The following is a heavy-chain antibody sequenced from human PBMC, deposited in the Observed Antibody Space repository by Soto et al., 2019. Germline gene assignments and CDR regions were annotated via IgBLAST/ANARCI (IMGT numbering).Heavy chain of an antibody. D-gene: IGHD6-13*01. CDR2: IYYSGST. CDR1: GGSISSGFYY. CDR3: ARAKAPLYSSSWYWFDP. J-gene: IGHJ5*02. V-gene: IGHV4-61*01. Sequence: SETLSLTCTVSGGSISSGFYYWSWIRQHPGKGLEWIGYIYYSGSTYYNPSLKSRVTISIDTSKNQFSLKLSSVTAADTAVYYCARAKAPLYSSSWYWFDPWGQGTLVTVSS.